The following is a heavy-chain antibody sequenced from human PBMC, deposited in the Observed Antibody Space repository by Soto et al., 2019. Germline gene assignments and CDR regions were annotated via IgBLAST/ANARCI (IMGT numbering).Heavy chain of an antibody. CDR2: ISFDGSKK. Sequence: GGSLRLSCEGSGFTSSSYVMHWVRQAPGKGLEWVALISFDGSKKNYADSVKGRFTISRDNSKNMMYLQLNSLRVDDTAVYYCAKDPLQLVSGLFDPWGQGTLVTVSS. CDR1: GFTSSSYV. D-gene: IGHD3-10*01. J-gene: IGHJ5*02. CDR3: AKDPLQLVSGLFDP. V-gene: IGHV3-30-3*01.